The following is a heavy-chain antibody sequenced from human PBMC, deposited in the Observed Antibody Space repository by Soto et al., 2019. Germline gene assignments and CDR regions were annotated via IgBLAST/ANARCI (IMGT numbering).Heavy chain of an antibody. Sequence: WGSLRLSCAASGFTFSSYGMHWVRQAPGKGLEWVAVIWYDGSNKYYADSVKGRFTISRDNSKITLYLQMNSLRAEDTAVYYCARSFSGYYGIDYWGQGTLVTVSS. CDR3: ARSFSGYYGIDY. CDR1: GFTFSSYG. D-gene: IGHD3-22*01. CDR2: IWYDGSNK. J-gene: IGHJ4*02. V-gene: IGHV3-33*01.